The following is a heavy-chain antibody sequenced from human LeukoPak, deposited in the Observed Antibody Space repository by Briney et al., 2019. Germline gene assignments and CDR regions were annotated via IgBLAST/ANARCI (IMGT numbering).Heavy chain of an antibody. CDR1: GGSISGYY. Sequence: FETLSLTCIVSGGSISGYYWTWIRQPPGKGLEWIGYIYYSGDTKYNPSLKSRVIISVDMSKSQFSLKLSSVTAADTAVYYCARLEWSGNYEGDFGALDICGRGTILAGSS. V-gene: IGHV4-59*01. CDR3: ARLEWSGNYEGDFGALDI. D-gene: IGHD1-26*01. J-gene: IGHJ3*02. CDR2: IYYSGDT.